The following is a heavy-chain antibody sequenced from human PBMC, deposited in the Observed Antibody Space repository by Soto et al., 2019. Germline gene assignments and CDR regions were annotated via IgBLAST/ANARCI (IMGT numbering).Heavy chain of an antibody. Sequence: SVKASCKASEGTSRSSALSRVRQAPGPGLEWLGGVIPIFGTANYAQKLQGRVAITADESTSTAYMELSSLRSEDTAVYYCAIDRPEGRELFSSYYYYYGMDVLGQGTTVTVS. D-gene: IGHD3-10*01. CDR2: VIPIFGTA. V-gene: IGHV1-69*13. J-gene: IGHJ6*02. CDR3: AIDRPEGRELFSSYYYYYGMDV. CDR1: EGTSRSSA.